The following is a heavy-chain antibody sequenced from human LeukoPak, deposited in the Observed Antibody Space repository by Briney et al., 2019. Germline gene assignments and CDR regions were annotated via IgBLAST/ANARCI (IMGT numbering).Heavy chain of an antibody. V-gene: IGHV3-21*01. CDR1: GFSFSVFW. J-gene: IGHJ4*02. Sequence: GGSLRLSCAASGFSFSVFWMHWVRQAPGKGLEWVSSISSSSSYIYYADSVKGRFTISRDNAKNSLYLQMNSLRAEDTAVYHCARDLLGGGLFDYWGQGTLVTVSS. CDR3: ARDLLGGGLFDY. D-gene: IGHD3-16*01. CDR2: ISSSSSYI.